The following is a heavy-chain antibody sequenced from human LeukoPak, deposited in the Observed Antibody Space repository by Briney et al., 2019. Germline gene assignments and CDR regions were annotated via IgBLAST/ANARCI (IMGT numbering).Heavy chain of an antibody. J-gene: IGHJ3*02. CDR2: IWSDGSNK. V-gene: IGHV3-33*01. CDR1: GFTFSSYG. D-gene: IGHD7-27*01. CDR3: ARDSTTGDRNAFDI. Sequence: PRRSLRLSCAASGFTFSSYGMHWVRQAPGKGLEWVAVIWSDGSNKYYADSVKGRFTISRDNSKNTLYLQMNSLRAEDTAVYYCARDSTTGDRNAFDIWGQGTMVTVSS.